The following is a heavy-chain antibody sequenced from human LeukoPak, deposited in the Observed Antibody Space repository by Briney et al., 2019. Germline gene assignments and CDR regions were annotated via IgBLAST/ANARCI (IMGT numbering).Heavy chain of an antibody. J-gene: IGHJ4*02. CDR2: IFYSGST. Sequence: SETLSLTCTVSGGSISSSSYYWGWIRQPPGEGLEWIGNIFYSGSTYYNPSLKSRVTISVDTSKNQFSLKPSSVTAADTAVYYCARQIVAGTSIDYWGQGTLVTVSS. D-gene: IGHD5-12*01. V-gene: IGHV4-39*01. CDR1: GGSISSSSYY. CDR3: ARQIVAGTSIDY.